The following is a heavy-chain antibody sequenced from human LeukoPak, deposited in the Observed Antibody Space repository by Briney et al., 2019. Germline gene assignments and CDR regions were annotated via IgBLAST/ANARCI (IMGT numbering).Heavy chain of an antibody. CDR1: GHTFTSYY. CDR2: INPSGGST. Sequence: ASVKVSCKASGHTFTSYYMHWVRQAPGQGLEWMGIINPSGGSTSYAQKFQGRVTMTRDTSTSTVYMELSSLRSEDTAVYYCARERGIAVSNRRESYFEYWGQGTLVTVSS. CDR3: ARERGIAVSNRRESYFEY. V-gene: IGHV1-46*01. J-gene: IGHJ4*02. D-gene: IGHD6-19*01.